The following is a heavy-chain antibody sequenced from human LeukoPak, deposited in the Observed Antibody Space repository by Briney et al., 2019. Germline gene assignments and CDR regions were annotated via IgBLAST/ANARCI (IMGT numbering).Heavy chain of an antibody. Sequence: SETLSLTCGVYGGSFSGFYWTWIRQSPGKGLEWIGEINHSGSAKYNPSLKSRVSISVDMSKNEVLLELTSVTAADAALYYCARGTNAALWSCYSGGFYYLDVWGTGTTVIVSS. CDR2: INHSGSA. CDR1: GGSFSGFY. J-gene: IGHJ6*03. V-gene: IGHV4-34*01. D-gene: IGHD3-3*01. CDR3: ARGTNAALWSCYSGGFYYLDV.